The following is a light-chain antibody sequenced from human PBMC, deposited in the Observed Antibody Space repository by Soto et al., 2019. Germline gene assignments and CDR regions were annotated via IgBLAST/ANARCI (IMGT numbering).Light chain of an antibody. Sequence: EIVLTQSPATLSLSPGESATLSCRASQSVTNNYLAWYQQKRGQAPRLLIYGASTRATGVPDRFGGGGSGTDFTLTSSRLEPEDFAVYYCQQYCWSPRTFGHGTKVEI. CDR1: QSVTNNY. CDR2: GAS. CDR3: QQYCWSPRT. J-gene: IGKJ1*01. V-gene: IGKV3-20*01.